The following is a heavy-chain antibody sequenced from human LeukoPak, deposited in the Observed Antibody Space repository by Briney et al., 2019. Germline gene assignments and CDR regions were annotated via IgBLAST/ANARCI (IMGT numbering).Heavy chain of an antibody. J-gene: IGHJ4*02. D-gene: IGHD3-16*02. CDR1: GFXFSGYG. CDR2: IWYDGSSK. Sequence: GGSLRLSCAASGFXFSGYGIHWVRQAPGKGLEWVALIWYDGSSKHYAGSVRGRFTISRDNSKNTLYLQMNSLRAEDTAVYYCARDFELSHWGQGTLVTVSS. V-gene: IGHV3-33*01. CDR3: ARDFELSH.